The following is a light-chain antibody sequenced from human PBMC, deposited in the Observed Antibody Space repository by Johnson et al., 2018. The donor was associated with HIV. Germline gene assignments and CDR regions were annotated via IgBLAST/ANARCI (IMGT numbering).Light chain of an antibody. V-gene: IGLV1-51*02. CDR1: SSNIGNNY. Sequence: HSVLTQPPSVSAAPGQKVTISCSGSSSNIGNNYVSWYQQLPGTAPKILIHENNKRPSGIPDRFSGSKSGTSATLGITGLQTGDEADYYCGTWDSSLNAFVFGAGTRVTVL. CDR2: ENN. J-gene: IGLJ1*01. CDR3: GTWDSSLNAFV.